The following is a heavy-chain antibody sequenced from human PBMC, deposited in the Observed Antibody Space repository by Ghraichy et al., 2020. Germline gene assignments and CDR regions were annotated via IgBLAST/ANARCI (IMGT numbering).Heavy chain of an antibody. CDR1: GHSISTSGYY. CDR3: VREPDFDVQPSDY. CDR2: IFHDGRT. D-gene: IGHD3-3*01. V-gene: IGHV4-38-2*02. J-gene: IGHJ4*02. Sequence: SETLSLTCVVSGHSISTSGYYWGWIRQPPGKGLEWIATIFHDGRTYYNPSLRSRVSMSVDTSKNQFSLKVSSVTAADTAVYYCVREPDFDVQPSDYWGQGTLVTVSS.